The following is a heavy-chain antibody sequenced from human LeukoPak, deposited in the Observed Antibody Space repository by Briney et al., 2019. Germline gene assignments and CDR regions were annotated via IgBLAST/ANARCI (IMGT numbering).Heavy chain of an antibody. CDR3: ARPFYYDTNGGEGRDG. CDR2: ITSSGTYI. CDR1: GFTFSRFN. V-gene: IGHV3-21*01. J-gene: IGHJ6*02. D-gene: IGHD3-22*01. Sequence: GGSLRLSGAASGFTFSRFNMNWVRQAPGKGLELISSITSSGTYIYYADSVKGRFTISRDNAKNSLSLQMNSLRAEDTAVYYCARPFYYDTNGGEGRDGWGQGTTVTVSS.